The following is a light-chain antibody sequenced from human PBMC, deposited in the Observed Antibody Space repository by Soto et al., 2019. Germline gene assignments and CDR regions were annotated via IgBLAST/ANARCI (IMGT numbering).Light chain of an antibody. Sequence: EIVMTQSPATLSVSPGESATLSCRASQNINSDLAWYVQKPGKAPRRVIYGASSWGTDVPPRFTCSGSGTEFTLTIRGLQYADFAVYYCQQYNSWPITFGQGTRL. CDR1: QNINSD. J-gene: IGKJ5*01. CDR2: GAS. CDR3: QQYNSWPIT. V-gene: IGKV3D-15*01.